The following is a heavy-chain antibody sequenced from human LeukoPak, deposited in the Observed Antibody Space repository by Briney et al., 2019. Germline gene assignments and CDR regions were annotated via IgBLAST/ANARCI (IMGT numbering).Heavy chain of an antibody. CDR1: GFTVSSNY. J-gene: IGHJ3*01. D-gene: IGHD6-13*01. CDR3: ASLRHYSSSWYG. CDR2: IYSGGGT. Sequence: GGSLRLSCAASGFTVSSNYMSWVRQAPGKGLEWVSVIYSGGGTYYADSVKGRFTISRDNSKNTLYLQMNSLRAEDTAVYYCASLRHYSSSWYGWGQGTMVTVSS. V-gene: IGHV3-66*01.